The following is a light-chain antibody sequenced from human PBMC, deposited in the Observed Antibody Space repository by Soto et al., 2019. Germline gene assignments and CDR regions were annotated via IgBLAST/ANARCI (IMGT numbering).Light chain of an antibody. Sequence: QSALTQPASVSGSPGQSITISCTGTSSDVGGYNFVSWYQHYLGKAPKLMIYDVSHRPSGVSNRFSASKSDNTASLTISGLQAEDEADYYCSSYTSSSTWGFGGGTQLTVL. V-gene: IGLV2-14*03. J-gene: IGLJ3*02. CDR3: SSYTSSSTWG. CDR2: DVS. CDR1: SSDVGGYNF.